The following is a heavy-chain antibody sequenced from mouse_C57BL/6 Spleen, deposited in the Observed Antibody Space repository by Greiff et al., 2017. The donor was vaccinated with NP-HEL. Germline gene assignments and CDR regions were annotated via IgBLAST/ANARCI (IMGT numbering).Heavy chain of an antibody. Sequence: EVHLVESEGGLVQPGSSMKLSCTASGFTFSDYYMAWVRQVPEKGLDWVANINYDGSSTYYLDSLKSRFIISRDNAKNILYLQMSSLKSEDTATYYCARDIDSKGYFDYWGQGTTLTVSS. V-gene: IGHV5-16*01. CDR2: INYDGSST. CDR3: ARDIDSKGYFDY. CDR1: GFTFSDYY. D-gene: IGHD3-3*01. J-gene: IGHJ2*01.